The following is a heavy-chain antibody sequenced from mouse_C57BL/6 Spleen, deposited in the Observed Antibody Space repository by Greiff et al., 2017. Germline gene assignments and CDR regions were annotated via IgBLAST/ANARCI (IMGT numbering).Heavy chain of an antibody. CDR1: GYAFSSSW. V-gene: IGHV1-82*01. J-gene: IGHJ2*01. CDR3: AREELGYYFDY. D-gene: IGHD4-1*01. Sequence: QVQLQQSGPELVKPGASVKISCKASGYAFSSSWMNWVKQRPGKGLEWIGRIYPGDGDTNYNGKFKGKATLTADKSSSTAYMQLSSLTSEDSAVYFGAREELGYYFDYWGQGTTLTVSA. CDR2: IYPGDGDT.